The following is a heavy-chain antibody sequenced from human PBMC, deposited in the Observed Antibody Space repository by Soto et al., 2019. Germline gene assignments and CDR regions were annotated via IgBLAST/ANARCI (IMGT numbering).Heavy chain of an antibody. CDR3: ARENSLSSWFDY. Sequence: SETLSLTCTVSGGSISSYYWSWIRQPPGKGLEWNGYIYYSGSTNYNPSLKSRVTISVDTSKNQFSLKLSSVTAADTAVYYCARENSLSSWFDYWGQGTLVTVSS. D-gene: IGHD6-13*01. V-gene: IGHV4-59*01. CDR1: GGSISSYY. J-gene: IGHJ4*02. CDR2: IYYSGST.